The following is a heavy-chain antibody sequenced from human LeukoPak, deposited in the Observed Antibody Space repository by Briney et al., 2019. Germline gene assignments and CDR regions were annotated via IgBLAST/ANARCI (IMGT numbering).Heavy chain of an antibody. V-gene: IGHV4-39*07. CDR3: ARRYCTNGVCYRSAFDI. CDR2: IYYSGST. D-gene: IGHD2-8*01. CDR1: GGSISSSSYY. J-gene: IGHJ3*02. Sequence: SETLSLTCTVSGGSISSSSYYWGWIRQPPGKGLEWIGSIYYSGSTYYNPSLKSRVTISVDTSKNQFSLKVTSVTAADTAVYYCARRYCTNGVCYRSAFDIWGQGTMVSVSS.